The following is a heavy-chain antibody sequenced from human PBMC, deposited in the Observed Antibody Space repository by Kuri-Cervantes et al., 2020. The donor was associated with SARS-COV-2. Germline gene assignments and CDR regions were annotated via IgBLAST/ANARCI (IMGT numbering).Heavy chain of an antibody. V-gene: IGHV4-34*01. CDR2: INHSGSNHSGST. D-gene: IGHD3-10*01. CDR1: VKSFSSYY. J-gene: IGHJ3*02. Sequence: SQTLSLTCGVNVKSFSSYYWRWIRQPPGKGLDCIGEINHSGSNHSGSTNYKPSLKSRVTISRDTSKNQFSLKLSSVTAADTAVYYCATNLHLIWFGELTDAFDIWGQGTMVTVSS. CDR3: ATNLHLIWFGELTDAFDI.